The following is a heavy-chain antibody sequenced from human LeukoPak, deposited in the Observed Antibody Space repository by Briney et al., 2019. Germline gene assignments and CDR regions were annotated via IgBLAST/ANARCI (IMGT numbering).Heavy chain of an antibody. CDR1: GFTFSTYA. D-gene: IGHD2-2*01. Sequence: GGSLRLSCAASGFTFSTYAIHWVRQAPGKGLEWVAGISFDGVNTFYADSVKGRFTIPRDNSNNTVYLQINNLRPEDTGVFYCARGQGYESYYYMDVWGKGTTVSVSS. CDR2: ISFDGVNT. V-gene: IGHV3-30*04. CDR3: ARGQGYESYYYMDV. J-gene: IGHJ6*03.